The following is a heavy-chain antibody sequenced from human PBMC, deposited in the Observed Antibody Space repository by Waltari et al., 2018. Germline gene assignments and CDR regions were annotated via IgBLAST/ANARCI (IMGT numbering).Heavy chain of an antibody. CDR1: GGSISSHY. D-gene: IGHD1-26*01. CDR2: IYYSGST. J-gene: IGHJ6*02. CDR3: ASSGSYPVRYGMDV. Sequence: QVQLQESGPGLVKPSETLSLTCTVSGGSISSHYWSWLRQPPGKGLEWIGYIYYSGSTNYNPSLKSRVTISVDTSKNQFSLKLSSVTAADTAVYYCASSGSYPVRYGMDVWGQGTTVTVSS. V-gene: IGHV4-59*11.